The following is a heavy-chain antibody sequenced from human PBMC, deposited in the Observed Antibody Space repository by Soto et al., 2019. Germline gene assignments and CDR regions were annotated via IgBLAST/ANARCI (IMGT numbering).Heavy chain of an antibody. Sequence: PSETLSLTCTVSGGSMSGHYWTWLRQPPGKGLEWIGYISYSGSTYYNPSLKSRVTISADTSRNQFSLKLSSVIAADTAVYYCARADPDASVGYWGQGTLVTVSS. CDR1: GGSMSGHY. CDR2: ISYSGST. J-gene: IGHJ4*02. D-gene: IGHD3-16*01. CDR3: ARADPDASVGY. V-gene: IGHV4-59*11.